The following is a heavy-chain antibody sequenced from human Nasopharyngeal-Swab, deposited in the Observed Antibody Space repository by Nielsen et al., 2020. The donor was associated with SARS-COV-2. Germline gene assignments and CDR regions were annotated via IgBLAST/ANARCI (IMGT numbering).Heavy chain of an antibody. D-gene: IGHD6-19*01. CDR2: IKSKTDGGTT. CDR3: TTGRYSSGWRGKTYYFDY. V-gene: IGHV3-15*01. Sequence: WIRQPPGKGLEWVGRIKSKTDGGTTDYAAPVKGRFTISRDDSKNTLYLQMNSLKTEDTAVYYCTTGRYSSGWRGKTYYFDYWGQGNLVTVSS. J-gene: IGHJ4*02.